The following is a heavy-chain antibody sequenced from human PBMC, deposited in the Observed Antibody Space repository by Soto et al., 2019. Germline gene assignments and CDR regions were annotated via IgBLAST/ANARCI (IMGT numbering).Heavy chain of an antibody. CDR2: IDWDDDK. Sequence: SGPTLVNPTQTLTLTCTFSGFSLRTSGMCVSWIRHPPGKALEWLARIDWDDDKYYSTSLKTRLTISKDTSKNQVVLTMTNMDPVDTATYYCARNYVDTTMGPQRYFDYWGQGTLVTVSS. CDR3: ARNYVDTTMGPQRYFDY. CDR1: GFSLRTSGMC. V-gene: IGHV2-70*11. J-gene: IGHJ4*02. D-gene: IGHD5-18*01.